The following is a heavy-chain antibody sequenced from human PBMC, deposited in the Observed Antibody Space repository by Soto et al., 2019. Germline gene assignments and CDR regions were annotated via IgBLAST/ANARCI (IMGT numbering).Heavy chain of an antibody. J-gene: IGHJ5*02. CDR2: IYPGDSET. Sequence: GESLKISCKGSGYSFTSYWIGWVRQMPGKGLEWMGIIYPGDSETRYSPSVQGQVTISADKSISTAYLQWSSLKASDTAMYYCARSHFSQLWSRPNWFDPWGQGTLVTVSS. CDR1: GYSFTSYW. CDR3: ARSHFSQLWSRPNWFDP. D-gene: IGHD5-18*01. V-gene: IGHV5-51*01.